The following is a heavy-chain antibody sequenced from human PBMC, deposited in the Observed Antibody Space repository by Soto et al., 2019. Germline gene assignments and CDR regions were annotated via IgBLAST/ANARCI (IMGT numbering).Heavy chain of an antibody. CDR2: NSWDSNSI. Sequence: SLRLPCAASRFTIDDYVMHWVRQAPGKGLEWVSGNSWDSNSIGYADSVKGRFTISRDNAKNSLYLQMNSLRTEDTALYFCARDIDENQLLYDALDIWGQGTMVTVSS. V-gene: IGHV3-9*01. J-gene: IGHJ3*02. CDR1: RFTIDDYV. CDR3: ARDIDENQLLYDALDI. D-gene: IGHD2-2*01.